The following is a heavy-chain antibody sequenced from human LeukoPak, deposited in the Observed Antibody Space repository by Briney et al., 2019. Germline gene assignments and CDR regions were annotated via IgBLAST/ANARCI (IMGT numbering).Heavy chain of an antibody. D-gene: IGHD4-17*01. CDR1: GFTFSSYE. J-gene: IGHJ3*02. CDR3: ARVGTVASAFDI. Sequence: GGSLRLSCAASGFTFSSYEMNWVRQAPGKGLEWVSYISSSGSTIYYADSVKGRFTISRDNAKNSLYLQMNSLRAEDTAVYYCARVGTVASAFDIWGQGTMVTVSS. V-gene: IGHV3-48*03. CDR2: ISSSGSTI.